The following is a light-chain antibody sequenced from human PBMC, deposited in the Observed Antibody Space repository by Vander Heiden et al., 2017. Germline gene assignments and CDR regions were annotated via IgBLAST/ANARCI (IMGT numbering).Light chain of an antibody. Sequence: DIQMTQPHSPLSASVGDRVTITCRASQSISSYLNWYQQKPGKAPKLLIYAASSLQSGVPSRFSGSGSGTDFTLTISSLQPEDFATYYCQQSYSTPQYTFGQGTKLEIK. CDR3: QQSYSTPQYT. J-gene: IGKJ2*01. CDR1: QSISSY. CDR2: AAS. V-gene: IGKV1-39*01.